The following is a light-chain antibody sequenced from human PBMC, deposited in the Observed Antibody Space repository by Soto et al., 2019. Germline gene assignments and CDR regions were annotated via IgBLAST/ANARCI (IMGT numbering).Light chain of an antibody. CDR2: SNN. V-gene: IGLV1-44*01. CDR3: AAWDDSLNDVV. CDR1: SSNIGSNT. J-gene: IGLJ2*01. Sequence: QSVLTQPPSASGTPGQRVTISCSGSSSNIGSNTVNWYQQLPGTAPKLLIYSNNQRPSGVPDRFSGSKSGTSASLAISGLQSEDEADYYCAAWDDSLNDVVFGGGTKATVL.